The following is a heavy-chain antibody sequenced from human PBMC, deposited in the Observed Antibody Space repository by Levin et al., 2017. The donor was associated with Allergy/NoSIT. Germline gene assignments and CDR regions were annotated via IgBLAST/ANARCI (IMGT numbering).Heavy chain of an antibody. CDR2: INSDGSST. CDR1: GFTFSSYW. V-gene: IGHV3-74*01. Sequence: GGSLRLSCAASGFTFSSYWMHWVRQAPGKGLVWVSRINSDGSSTSYADSVKGRFTISRDNAKNTMYLQRKSLRAEDTDVYYCARGGDSRFDPWGQGTLVTVS. CDR3: ARGGDSRFDP. J-gene: IGHJ5*02. D-gene: IGHD4-17*01.